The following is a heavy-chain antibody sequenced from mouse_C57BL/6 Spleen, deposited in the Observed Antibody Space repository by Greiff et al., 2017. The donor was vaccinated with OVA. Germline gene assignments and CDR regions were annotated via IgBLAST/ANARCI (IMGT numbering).Heavy chain of an antibody. V-gene: IGHV2-2*01. J-gene: IGHJ4*01. CDR3: ARNYYYGSSYDYAMDY. CDR2: IWSGGST. CDR1: GFSLTSYG. D-gene: IGHD1-1*01. Sequence: QVQLQQSGPGLVQPSQSLSITCTVSGFSLTSYGVHWVRQSPGKGLEWLGVIWSGGSTDYNAAFISRLSISKDNSKSQVFFKMHSLQTDDTAIYYCARNYYYGSSYDYAMDYWGQGTSVTVSS.